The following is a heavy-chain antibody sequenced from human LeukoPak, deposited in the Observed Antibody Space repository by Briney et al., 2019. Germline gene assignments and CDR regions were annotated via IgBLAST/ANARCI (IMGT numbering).Heavy chain of an antibody. CDR2: IIPIFGTA. CDR3: ATWGSSSSPLPSMDV. Sequence: SVKVSCKASGGTFSSYAISWVRQAPGQGLEWMGGIIPIFGTANYAQKFQGRVTITADESTSTAYMELSSLRSEDTAVYYCATWGSSSSPLPSMDVWGQGTTVTVSS. V-gene: IGHV1-69*13. J-gene: IGHJ6*02. D-gene: IGHD6-13*01. CDR1: GGTFSSYA.